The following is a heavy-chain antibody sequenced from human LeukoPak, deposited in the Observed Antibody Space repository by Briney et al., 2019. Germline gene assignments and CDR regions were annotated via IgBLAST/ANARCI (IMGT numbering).Heavy chain of an antibody. D-gene: IGHD3-22*01. Sequence: PSETLSLTCSVSGGSISSGDHYWSWIRQPPGTGLEWIGYIYYSGSTYYNPSLKSRVTMSVDTSKNQFSLKLSSVTAADTAVYYCARGLDSSGYYSDWDYWGQGTLVTVSS. V-gene: IGHV4-30-4*08. CDR3: ARGLDSSGYYSDWDY. J-gene: IGHJ4*02. CDR2: IYYSGST. CDR1: GGSISSGDHY.